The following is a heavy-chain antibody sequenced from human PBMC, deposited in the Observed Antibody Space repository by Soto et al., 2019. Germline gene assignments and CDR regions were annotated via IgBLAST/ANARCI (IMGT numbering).Heavy chain of an antibody. D-gene: IGHD6-13*01. V-gene: IGHV3-21*01. CDR1: GFTFSSYS. CDR2: ISSSSSYI. CDR3: ARDTSIAAAGGAFDI. J-gene: IGHJ3*02. Sequence: EVPLVESGGGLVKPGGSLRLSCAASGFTFSSYSMNWVRQAPGKGLEWVSSISSSSSYIYYADSVKGRFTISRDNVKNSLYLQMNSLRGEDTAVYYCARDTSIAAAGGAFDIWGQGTMVTVSS.